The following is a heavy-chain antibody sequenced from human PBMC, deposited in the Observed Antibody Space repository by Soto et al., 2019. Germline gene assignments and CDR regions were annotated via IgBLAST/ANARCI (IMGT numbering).Heavy chain of an antibody. CDR2: ISYDGSNK. Sequence: PGGSLRLSCAASGFTFSSYGMHWVRQAPGKGLEWVAVISYDGSNKYYADSVKGRFTISRDNSKNTLYLQMNSLRAEDTAVYYCAKDSTTVVTPAGMDVWGQGTTVTVSS. CDR1: GFTFSSYG. V-gene: IGHV3-30*18. D-gene: IGHD4-17*01. J-gene: IGHJ6*02. CDR3: AKDSTTVVTPAGMDV.